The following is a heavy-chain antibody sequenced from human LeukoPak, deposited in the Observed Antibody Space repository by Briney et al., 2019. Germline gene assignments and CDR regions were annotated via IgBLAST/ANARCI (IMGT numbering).Heavy chain of an antibody. V-gene: IGHV4-39*01. CDR2: IFYSGIT. J-gene: IGHJ4*02. CDR3: ARQLAGLFFNS. D-gene: IGHD6-19*01. CDR1: GDSVSSTTSY. Sequence: SETLSLTCTVSGDSVSSTTSYWTWIRQPPGQGLEYIRSIFYSGITFYNPSLKSRVTMSVDTSKNQFSLKLNSVTAADTAVYFCARQLAGLFFNSWGQGTLVAVSS.